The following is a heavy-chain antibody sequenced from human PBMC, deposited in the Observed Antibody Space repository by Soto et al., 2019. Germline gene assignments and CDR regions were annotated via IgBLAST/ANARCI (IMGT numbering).Heavy chain of an antibody. CDR2: ISSSSSYT. CDR1: GFTFSDYY. CDR3: ARDHYGPGWFDP. J-gene: IGHJ5*02. D-gene: IGHD3-10*01. Sequence: GSLRLSCAASGFTFSDYYMNWIRQAPGKGLEWVSYISSSSSYTNYADSVKGRFTISRDNAKNSLYLQMNSLRAEDTAVYYCARDHYGPGWFDPWGQGTLVTVSS. V-gene: IGHV3-11*05.